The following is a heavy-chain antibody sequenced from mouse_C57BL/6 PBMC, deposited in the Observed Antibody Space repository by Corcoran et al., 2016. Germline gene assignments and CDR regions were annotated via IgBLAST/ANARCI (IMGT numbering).Heavy chain of an antibody. Sequence: QVQLQQSGAELVKPGASVKMSCKASGYAFSSYWMNWVKQRPGKGLEWIGQIYPGDGDTNYNGKFKGKATLTADKSSSTAYMQLSSLTSEDSAIYFCAGGHSNYYFDYWGQGTTLTVSS. J-gene: IGHJ2*01. CDR3: AGGHSNYYFDY. CDR1: GYAFSSYW. CDR2: IYPGDGDT. V-gene: IGHV1-80*01. D-gene: IGHD2-5*01.